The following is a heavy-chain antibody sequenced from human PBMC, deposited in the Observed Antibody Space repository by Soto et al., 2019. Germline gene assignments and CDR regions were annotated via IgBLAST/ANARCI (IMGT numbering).Heavy chain of an antibody. D-gene: IGHD3-16*01. Sequence: GASVKGSCKASRYTFTGYYIHWVRQSPEQGLEWMGWVNPNSGGTNYAQKFQGCFTMTRDTSISTAYMELSRLRYDDTAVYYCARGGRAWGSLYYYYGMDVWGQGTTVTVSS. CDR3: ARGGRAWGSLYYYYGMDV. CDR1: RYTFTGYY. J-gene: IGHJ6*02. V-gene: IGHV1-2*04. CDR2: VNPNSGGT.